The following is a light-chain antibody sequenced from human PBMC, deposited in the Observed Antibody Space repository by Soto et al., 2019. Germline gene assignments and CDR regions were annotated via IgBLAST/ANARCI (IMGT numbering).Light chain of an antibody. J-gene: IGKJ1*01. CDR2: DAS. Sequence: DIQMTQSPSTLSASVGDRVTITCRASPSISSWLAWYQQKPGKAPKLLIYDASSLESGVPSRFSGSGSGTEFTLTISSLQPDDFATYDCQQYNSYQWTFGQGTKVEIK. CDR3: QQYNSYQWT. CDR1: PSISSW. V-gene: IGKV1-5*01.